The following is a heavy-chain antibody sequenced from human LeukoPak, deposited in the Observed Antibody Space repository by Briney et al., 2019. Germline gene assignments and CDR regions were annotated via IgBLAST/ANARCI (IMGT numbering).Heavy chain of an antibody. CDR3: ARGSPVTTQYFDY. CDR1: GGSFSGYY. V-gene: IGHV4-34*01. Sequence: PSETLSLTYAVYGGSFSGYYWSWIRQPPGKGLEWIGEINHSGSTNYNPSLKSRVTISVDTSKNQFSLKLSSVTAADTAVYYCARGSPVTTQYFDYWGQGTLVTVSS. CDR2: INHSGST. D-gene: IGHD1-1*01. J-gene: IGHJ4*02.